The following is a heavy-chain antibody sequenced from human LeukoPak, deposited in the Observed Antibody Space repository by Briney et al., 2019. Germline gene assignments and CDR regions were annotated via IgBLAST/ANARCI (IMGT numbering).Heavy chain of an antibody. Sequence: SETLSLTCTVSGGSISSSSYYWGWIRQPPGKGLEWIGSIYYSGSTNYNPSLKSRVTISVDTSKNQFSLKLSSVTAADTAVYYCARVTDGDDADYWGQGTLVTVSS. D-gene: IGHD4-17*01. CDR1: GGSISSSSYY. CDR2: IYYSGST. CDR3: ARVTDGDDADY. V-gene: IGHV4-39*07. J-gene: IGHJ4*02.